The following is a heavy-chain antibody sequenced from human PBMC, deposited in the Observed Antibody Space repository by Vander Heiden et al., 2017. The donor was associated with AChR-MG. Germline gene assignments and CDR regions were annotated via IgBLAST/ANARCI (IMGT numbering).Heavy chain of an antibody. V-gene: IGHV4-34*01. CDR1: DGSFSGYY. Sequence: QVPLQQWGAGLLKPAATLSLPCAVYDGSFSGYYWSWIRHPPGKGLEWIGEINHSGSTNYNPSRKGRVTISEDTTKNQFALRLSSVTAADTDVYYCARGRDVQLATPQAYNWFDPWGQGTLVTVSS. CDR2: INHSGST. J-gene: IGHJ5*02. D-gene: IGHD6-6*01. CDR3: ARGRDVQLATPQAYNWFDP.